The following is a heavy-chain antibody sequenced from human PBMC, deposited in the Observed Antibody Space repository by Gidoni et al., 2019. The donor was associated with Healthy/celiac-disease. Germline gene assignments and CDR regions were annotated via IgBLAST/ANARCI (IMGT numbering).Heavy chain of an antibody. CDR2: ISYDGSNK. CDR1: GFPFSSYA. V-gene: IGHV3-30-3*01. CDR3: ARDINYYDSSGYYYDYYYYYGMDV. J-gene: IGHJ6*02. D-gene: IGHD3-22*01. Sequence: QVQLVESGGGVVQPGRSLRLSCAASGFPFSSYAMHWVRLAPGKGLGWVAVISYDGSNKYYADSVKGRFTISRDNSKNTLYLQMNSLRAEDTAVYYCARDINYYDSSGYYYDYYYYYGMDVWGQGTTVTVSS.